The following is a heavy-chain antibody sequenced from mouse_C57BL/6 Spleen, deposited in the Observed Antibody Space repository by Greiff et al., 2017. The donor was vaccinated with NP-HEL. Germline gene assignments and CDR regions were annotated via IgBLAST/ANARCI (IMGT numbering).Heavy chain of an antibody. CDR1: GYTFTDYN. Sequence: EVQLQQSGPELVKPGASVKIPCKASGYTFTDYNMDWVKQSHGKSLEWIGDINPNNGGTIYNQKFKGKATLTVDKSSSTAYMELRSLTSEDTAVYYCARVRITTVPGGYFDVWGTRTTVTVSS. V-gene: IGHV1-18*01. D-gene: IGHD1-1*01. CDR2: INPNNGGT. J-gene: IGHJ1*03. CDR3: ARVRITTVPGGYFDV.